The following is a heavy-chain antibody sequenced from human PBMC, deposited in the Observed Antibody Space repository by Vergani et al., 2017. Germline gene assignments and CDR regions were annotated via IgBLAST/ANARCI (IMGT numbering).Heavy chain of an antibody. V-gene: IGHV1-18*01. CDR2: ISAYNGNT. CDR3: ARDTAIMITFGGVIVPFDY. D-gene: IGHD3-16*02. CDR1: GYTFTSYG. Sequence: QVQLVQSGAEVKKPGASVKVSCKASGYTFTSYGISWVRQAPGQGLEWMGWISAYNGNTNYAQKLQGRVTMTTDTSTSTAYMELRSLRSDDTAVYYCARDTAIMITFGGVIVPFDYWGQGTLVTVSS. J-gene: IGHJ4*02.